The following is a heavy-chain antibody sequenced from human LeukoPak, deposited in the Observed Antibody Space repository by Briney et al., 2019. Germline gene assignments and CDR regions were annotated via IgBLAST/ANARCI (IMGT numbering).Heavy chain of an antibody. CDR2: IYENGGTT. CDR3: AKDFRIGYFAHFDY. D-gene: IGHD2-21*01. J-gene: IGHJ4*02. V-gene: IGHV3-23*01. Sequence: GGSLRLSCVGSGFTFRSHAMSWVRQAPEKGLEFASGIYENGGTTYYADSVKGRFSISRDNSKNTLYLQMDSLRGEDTAVYYCAKDFRIGYFAHFDYWGQGALVTVSS. CDR1: GFTFRSHA.